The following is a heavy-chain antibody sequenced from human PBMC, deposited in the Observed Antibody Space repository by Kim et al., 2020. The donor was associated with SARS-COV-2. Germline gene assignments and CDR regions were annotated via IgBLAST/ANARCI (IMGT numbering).Heavy chain of an antibody. Sequence: GGSLRLSCAASGFTFSSYGMHWVRQAPGKGLEWVAVISYDGSNKYYADSVKGRFTISRDNSKNTLYLQMNSLRAEDTAVYYCAKDIGLRFLGNDKVTEDQGGWFDPWGQGTLVTVSS. J-gene: IGHJ5*02. D-gene: IGHD3-3*01. CDR3: AKDIGLRFLGNDKVTEDQGGWFDP. CDR1: GFTFSSYG. V-gene: IGHV3-30*18. CDR2: ISYDGSNK.